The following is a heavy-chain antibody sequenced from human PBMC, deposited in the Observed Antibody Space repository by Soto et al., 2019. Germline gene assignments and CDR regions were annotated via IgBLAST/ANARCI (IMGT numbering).Heavy chain of an antibody. D-gene: IGHD3-10*01. J-gene: IGHJ5*02. Sequence: GESLKICCKGSGYNFAGYWIAWVRQMPGEGLELMGIIYPSDSDTRYRPSFQGQVTISADKYISSAYLKWSSLTASYTAMYYCARGRVSTRTLGSWGQRTPVTVSS. V-gene: IGHV5-51*01. CDR1: GYNFAGYW. CDR3: ARGRVSTRTLGS. CDR2: IYPSDSDT.